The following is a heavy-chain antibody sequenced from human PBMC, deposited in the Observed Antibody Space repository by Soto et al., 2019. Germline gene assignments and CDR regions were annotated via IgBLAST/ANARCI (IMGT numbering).Heavy chain of an antibody. D-gene: IGHD2-15*01. J-gene: IGHJ4*02. CDR1: GFTFSSYA. V-gene: IGHV3-23*01. Sequence: AGGSLRLSCAASGFTFSSYAMSWVRQAPGKGLEWVSAISGSGGSTYYADSVKGRFTISRDNSKNTLYLQMNSLRAEDTAVYYCAKVSPNIVVVVAATPDYWGQGTLVTVSS. CDR3: AKVSPNIVVVVAATPDY. CDR2: ISGSGGST.